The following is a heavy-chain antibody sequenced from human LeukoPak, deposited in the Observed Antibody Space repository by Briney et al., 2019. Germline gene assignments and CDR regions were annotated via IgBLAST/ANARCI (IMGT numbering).Heavy chain of an antibody. CDR1: GGSVSSSSYY. CDR3: ASLGTLRS. CDR2: ISYSGTN. V-gene: IGHV4-39*01. Sequence: SETLSLTCTVSGGSVSSSSYYWGWIRQPPGMGLEWIGSISYSGTNYNNPSLKSRVSISIDTSKNQFSVKLTSVTAAGTAMYYCASLGTLRSWGQGTLVTVSS. J-gene: IGHJ5*02. D-gene: IGHD7-27*01.